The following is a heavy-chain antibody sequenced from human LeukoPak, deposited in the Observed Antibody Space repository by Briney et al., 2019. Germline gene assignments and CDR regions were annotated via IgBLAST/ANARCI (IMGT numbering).Heavy chain of an antibody. Sequence: PSETLSLTCAVYGGSFSGYYWSWIRQPPGKGLEWMGEINHSGSTNYNTSLKSRFPLSVPPSNTPFSLQLSSVTAADTAVYYCARSRHDFWSGYPYFAYWGQGTLVTVSS. V-gene: IGHV4-34*01. CDR2: INHSGST. CDR1: GGSFSGYY. J-gene: IGHJ4*02. D-gene: IGHD3-3*01. CDR3: ARSRHDFWSGYPYFAY.